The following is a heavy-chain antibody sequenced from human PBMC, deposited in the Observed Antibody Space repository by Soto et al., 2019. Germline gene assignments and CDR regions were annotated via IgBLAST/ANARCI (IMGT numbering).Heavy chain of an antibody. Sequence: PGGSLRLSWAASGFPFSSCWMSWVPQAPGKRVEWVAHIKQDGSEKYYVDSVKGTFTIPRDNAKNSLYRQRNSRRAEDPAVYYCARGTRYSSGWLPTLESKNYYYYYGMDGWGQGTRVTFPS. D-gene: IGHD6-19*01. CDR1: GFPFSSCW. V-gene: IGHV3-7*05. J-gene: IGHJ6*02. CDR3: ARGTRYSSGWLPTLESKNYYYYYGMDG. CDR2: IKQDGSEK.